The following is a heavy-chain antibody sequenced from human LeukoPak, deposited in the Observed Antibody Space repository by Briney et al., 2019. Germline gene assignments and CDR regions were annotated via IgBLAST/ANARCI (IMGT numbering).Heavy chain of an antibody. Sequence: GGSLRLSCAASGFTFSSYGMHWVRQAPGKGLEWVAFIRYDGSNKYYADSVKGRFTISRDNAKNTLYLQMNSLRAEDTAVYYCASSGGSYLNWFDPWGQGTLVTVSS. CDR2: IRYDGSNK. CDR1: GFTFSSYG. CDR3: ASSGGSYLNWFDP. J-gene: IGHJ5*02. V-gene: IGHV3-30*02. D-gene: IGHD1-26*01.